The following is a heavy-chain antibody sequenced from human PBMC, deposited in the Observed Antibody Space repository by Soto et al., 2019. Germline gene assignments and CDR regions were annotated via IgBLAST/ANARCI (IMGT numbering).Heavy chain of an antibody. CDR2: VNHSGST. D-gene: IGHD6-19*01. V-gene: IGHV4-34*01. CDR3: ARLASGWQYYYFDF. J-gene: IGHJ2*01. CDR1: GGSFSPYF. Sequence: SETLSLACAVYGGSFSPYFWSWIRQPPGKGLEWIGEVNHSGSTNYNPSLTRRATLSVDTSKNQVSLKLTSVTAADTAVYYCARLASGWQYYYFDFWGRGTPVTVSS.